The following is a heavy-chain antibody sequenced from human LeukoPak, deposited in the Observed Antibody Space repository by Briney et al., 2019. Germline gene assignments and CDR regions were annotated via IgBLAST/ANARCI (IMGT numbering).Heavy chain of an antibody. V-gene: IGHV4-59*01. CDR3: ARGDFCSSSNCYLRPMDV. J-gene: IGHJ6*03. D-gene: IGHD2-2*01. Sequence: PSGTLSLTCTVSGGSISDYYWNWIRQPPGKGLEWIGYIYDSVSTTYNPSLKSRVTMSVDTAKNQFSLKLRSVTAADTAVYYCARGDFCSSSNCYLRPMDVWGKGTTVTVSS. CDR2: IYDSVST. CDR1: GGSISDYY.